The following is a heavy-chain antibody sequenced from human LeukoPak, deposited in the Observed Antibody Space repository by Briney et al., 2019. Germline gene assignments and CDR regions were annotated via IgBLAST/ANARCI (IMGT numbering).Heavy chain of an antibody. V-gene: IGHV1-2*02. CDR1: GYTFTGYD. Sequence: GASVKVSCKASGYTFTGYDMHWVRQAPGQGLEWMGWINPNSGGTNYAQKFQGRVTMTRDTSISTAYMEPSRLRSDDTAVYYCARAISSGWFAEYFQHWGQGTLVTVSS. D-gene: IGHD6-19*01. CDR3: ARAISSGWFAEYFQH. CDR2: INPNSGGT. J-gene: IGHJ1*01.